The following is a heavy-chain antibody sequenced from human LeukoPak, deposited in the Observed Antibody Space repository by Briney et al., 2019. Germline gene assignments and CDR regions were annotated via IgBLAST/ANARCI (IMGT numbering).Heavy chain of an antibody. V-gene: IGHV4-34*01. CDR2: INHSGRT. CDR1: GGSFSGYY. Sequence: SETLSLTCAVYGGSFSGYYWSWVRQPPGKGLEWIGEINHSGRTTYNPSLKSRVTMSVDTSKNQFSLKLSSVTAADTAVYYCARGEVGATVYWGQGTLVTVSS. D-gene: IGHD1-26*01. J-gene: IGHJ4*02. CDR3: ARGEVGATVY.